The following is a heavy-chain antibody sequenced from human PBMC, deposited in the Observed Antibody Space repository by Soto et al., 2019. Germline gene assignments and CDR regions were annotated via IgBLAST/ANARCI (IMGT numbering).Heavy chain of an antibody. J-gene: IGHJ5*02. V-gene: IGHV4-30-2*01. CDR1: GASISSGGYS. Sequence: LSLTCAVSGASISSGGYSWSWIRQPPGKGLEWIGYIYHSGSTYYNPSLKSRVTISLDRSKNQFSLKLSSVTAADTAVYYCARADFGVGNNWFDPWGQGTLVTVSS. D-gene: IGHD3-3*01. CDR3: ARADFGVGNNWFDP. CDR2: IYHSGST.